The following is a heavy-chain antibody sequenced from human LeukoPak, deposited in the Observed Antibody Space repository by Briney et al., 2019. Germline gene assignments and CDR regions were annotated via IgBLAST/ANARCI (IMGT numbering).Heavy chain of an antibody. Sequence: SETLSLTCAISGGSFGGYYWSYIRQPPGKGLEWIGEINHSGNTYYNPSLKSRVTISLDTSKNQFSLKLCSVTAADTAVYHCASGIGAAADYFYYYMDVWGKGTTVTVSS. V-gene: IGHV4-34*01. J-gene: IGHJ6*03. CDR1: GGSFGGYY. CDR2: INHSGNT. CDR3: ASGIGAAADYFYYYMDV. D-gene: IGHD6-13*01.